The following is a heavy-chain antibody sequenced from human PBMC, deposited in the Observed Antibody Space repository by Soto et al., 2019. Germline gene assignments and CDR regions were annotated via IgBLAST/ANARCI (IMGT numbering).Heavy chain of an antibody. D-gene: IGHD6-13*01. J-gene: IGHJ5*02. Sequence: QVQLVQSGAEVRMPGSSVKVSCKASGGTFSTYPINWVRQAPGQGLEWMGGIIPLFGTTNYAQKFKGRVTITADESTSTGYMELSRLRAEDAAVYYCARGATHGSSWYFWFDPWGQGTLVTVSS. V-gene: IGHV1-69*01. CDR3: ARGATHGSSWYFWFDP. CDR1: GGTFSTYP. CDR2: IIPLFGTT.